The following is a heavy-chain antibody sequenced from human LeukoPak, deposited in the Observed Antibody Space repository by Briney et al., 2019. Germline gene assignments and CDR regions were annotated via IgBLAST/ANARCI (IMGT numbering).Heavy chain of an antibody. CDR2: IKQDGSEK. CDR3: ARSRWELLLDY. CDR1: GFSFSRYW. J-gene: IGHJ4*02. D-gene: IGHD1-26*01. V-gene: IGHV3-7*01. Sequence: GGSLRLSCAASGFSFSRYWMSWVRQAPGKGLEWVANIKQDGSEKNYVESVKGRFTISRDNAKNSLYLQTNSLRAEDTAVYYCARSRWELLLDYWGQGTLATVSS.